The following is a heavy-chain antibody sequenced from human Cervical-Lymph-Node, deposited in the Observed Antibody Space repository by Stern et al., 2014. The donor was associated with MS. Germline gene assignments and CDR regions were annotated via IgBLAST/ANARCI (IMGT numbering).Heavy chain of an antibody. CDR1: GFTFSSYG. D-gene: IGHD1-26*01. CDR3: ARDCKLRYYYYGMDV. CDR2: IWHDGSNK. V-gene: IGHV3-33*01. Sequence: QVQLGQSGGGVVQPGRALRLSCAAAGFTFSSYGMHWVRQAPGKGLEWVAVIWHDGSNKYYADPLKGRLTIYRANSKHTRYLQLNSLRAEDTAVYYCARDCKLRYYYYGMDVWGQGTTVTVSS. J-gene: IGHJ6*02.